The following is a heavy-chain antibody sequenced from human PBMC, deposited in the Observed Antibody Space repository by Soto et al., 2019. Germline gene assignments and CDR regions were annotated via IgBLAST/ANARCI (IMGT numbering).Heavy chain of an antibody. CDR1: GLTFSGHA. V-gene: IGHV3-23*01. CDR2: ISESGDTT. Sequence: PGGSLRLSCAASGLTFSGHAMTWVRQSPGRGLEWVSTISESGDTTYYADSVKGRFTISRDNSKNTLFLRMNSLRVEDTAVYYCVPGSSGAVGEDRWGQGTLVTVSS. CDR3: VPGSSGAVGEDR. J-gene: IGHJ5*02. D-gene: IGHD3-16*01.